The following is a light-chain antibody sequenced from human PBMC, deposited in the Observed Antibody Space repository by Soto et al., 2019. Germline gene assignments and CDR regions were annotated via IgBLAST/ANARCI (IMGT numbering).Light chain of an antibody. CDR2: AIS. CDR3: QQLTTYPVT. CDR1: QGISSS. J-gene: IGKJ4*01. V-gene: IGKV1-9*01. Sequence: DIQLTQSPSFLSASVGDRVTITCRASQGISSSLAWYQQKPGQAPKLLIYAISTFQSGVPSRFGGSGSGTGFNLTISRLQPEDFATYYCQQLTTYPVTFGGGTKVEIK.